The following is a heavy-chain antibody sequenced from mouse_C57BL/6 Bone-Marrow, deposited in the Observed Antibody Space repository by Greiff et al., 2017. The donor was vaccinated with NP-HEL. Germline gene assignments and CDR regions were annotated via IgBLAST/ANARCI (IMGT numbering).Heavy chain of an antibody. CDR3: AREYYLDY. CDR2: ISDGGSYT. CDR1: GFTFSSYA. Sequence: EVKVVESGGGLVKPGGSLKLSCAASGFTFSSYAMSWVRQTPEKRLEWVATISDGGSYTYYPDNVKGRFTISRDNAKNNLYMQMSHLKSEDTAMYYCAREYYLDYWGQGTTLTVAS. J-gene: IGHJ2*01. V-gene: IGHV5-4*03.